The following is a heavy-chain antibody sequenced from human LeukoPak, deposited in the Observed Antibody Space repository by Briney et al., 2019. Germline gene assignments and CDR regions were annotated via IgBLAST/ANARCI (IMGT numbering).Heavy chain of an antibody. D-gene: IGHD3-16*01. V-gene: IGHV3-23*01. CDR2: ISGDCLRT. J-gene: IGHJ4*02. CDR3: TLHYDYVWETYSYDY. Sequence: PGGSLRLSCAASGFSFTTYAMSWVRQAPGKGLEWVSVISGDCLRTYYADSVKGRFTISRDNSKNTLFLQMNSLRDEDTAIYYCTLHYDYVWETYSYDYWGQGTLVTVSS. CDR1: GFSFTTYA.